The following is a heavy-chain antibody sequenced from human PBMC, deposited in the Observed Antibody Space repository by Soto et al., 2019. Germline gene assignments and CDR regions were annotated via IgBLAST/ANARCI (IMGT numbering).Heavy chain of an antibody. CDR1: GGSISSYY. CDR3: ARHRSPLYSSSWYTDY. J-gene: IGHJ4*02. V-gene: IGHV4-59*08. D-gene: IGHD6-13*01. CDR2: IYYSGST. Sequence: PSETLSLTCTVSGGSISSYYWSWIRQPPGKGLEWIGYIYYSGSTNYNPSLKSRVTISVDTSKNQFSLKLSSVTAADTAVYYCARHRSPLYSSSWYTDYWGQGSLVTVSS.